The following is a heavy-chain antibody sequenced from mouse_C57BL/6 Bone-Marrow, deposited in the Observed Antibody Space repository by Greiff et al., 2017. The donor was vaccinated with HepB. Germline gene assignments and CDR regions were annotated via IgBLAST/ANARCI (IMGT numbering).Heavy chain of an antibody. D-gene: IGHD2-5*01. CDR2: IWSDGST. CDR3: ARHVAYYSNRYAMDY. J-gene: IGHJ4*01. CDR1: GFSLTSYG. Sequence: VKLMESGPGLVAPSQSLSITCTVSGFSLTSYGVHWVRQPPGKGLEWLVVIWSDGSTTYNSALKSRLSISKDNSKSQVFLKMNSLQTDDTAMYYCARHVAYYSNRYAMDYWGQGTSVTVSS. V-gene: IGHV2-6-1*01.